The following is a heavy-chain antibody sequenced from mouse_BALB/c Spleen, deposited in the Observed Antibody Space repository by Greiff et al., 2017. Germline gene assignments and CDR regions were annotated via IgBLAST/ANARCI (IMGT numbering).Heavy chain of an antibody. CDR1: GYTFTDYN. Sequence: VQLQQSGPELVKPGASVKIPCKASGYTFTDYNMDWVKQSHGKSLEWIGDINPNNGGTIYNQKFKGKATLTVDKSSSTAYMELRSLTSEDTAVYYCARENDYDVSYAMDYWGQGTSVTVSS. V-gene: IGHV1-18*01. D-gene: IGHD2-4*01. CDR2: INPNNGGT. J-gene: IGHJ4*01. CDR3: ARENDYDVSYAMDY.